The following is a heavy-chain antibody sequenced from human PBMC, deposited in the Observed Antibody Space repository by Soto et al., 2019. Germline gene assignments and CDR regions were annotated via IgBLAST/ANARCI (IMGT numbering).Heavy chain of an antibody. CDR1: GFTFSSYA. CDR3: AKDFAAGSSTRCYSCY. Sequence: EVQLLESGGGLVQPGGSLRLSCAASGFTFSSYAMSWVRQAPGKGLEWVSAISGSGGSTYYADSVKGRFTISRDNSKNTLHLQMNSLRAEDTAVYYCAKDFAAGSSTRCYSCYWGQGTLVTVSS. CDR2: ISGSGGST. D-gene: IGHD2-2*02. V-gene: IGHV3-23*01. J-gene: IGHJ4*02.